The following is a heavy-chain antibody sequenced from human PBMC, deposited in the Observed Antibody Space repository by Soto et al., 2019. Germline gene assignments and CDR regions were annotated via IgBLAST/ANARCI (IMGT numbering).Heavy chain of an antibody. CDR2: ITGTGAHT. Sequence: SLRLSCAASGFPFSTYAISWVRQAPGKGLEWVSGITGTGAHTYYADSVRGRFTISRDNSKNTLFLQMTSLRADDTAVYYCAKDLGDPPHYWGPGTLVTVSS. CDR3: AKDLGDPPHY. V-gene: IGHV3-23*01. J-gene: IGHJ4*02. D-gene: IGHD1-26*01. CDR1: GFPFSTYA.